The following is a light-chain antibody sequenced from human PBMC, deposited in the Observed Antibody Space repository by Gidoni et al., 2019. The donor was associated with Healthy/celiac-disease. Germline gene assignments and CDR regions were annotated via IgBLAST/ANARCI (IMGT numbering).Light chain of an antibody. J-gene: IGKJ1*01. Sequence: DIQMPQSPSTLSESVGDRVTITCRASQSISSWLAWYQQKPGKAPKLLIYKASSLESGVPSRFSGSGSGTEFTLTISSLQPDDYATYYCQQYKSDAWTFGQGTKVKIK. CDR3: QQYKSDAWT. V-gene: IGKV1-5*03. CDR2: KAS. CDR1: QSISSW.